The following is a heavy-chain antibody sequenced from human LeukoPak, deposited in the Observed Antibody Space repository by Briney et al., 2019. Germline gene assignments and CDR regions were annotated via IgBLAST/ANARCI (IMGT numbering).Heavy chain of an antibody. D-gene: IGHD3-10*01. Sequence: PLASVKVSCKASGYTFTGYYIHWVRQAPGQELEWMGWINPNSGGTNYPQKFQGRVTMTRDTSISTAYMELSRLRSDDTAVYYCARDEANYYGSGSYFDYWGQGTLVTVSS. CDR3: ARDEANYYGSGSYFDY. CDR1: GYTFTGYY. V-gene: IGHV1-2*02. J-gene: IGHJ4*02. CDR2: INPNSGGT.